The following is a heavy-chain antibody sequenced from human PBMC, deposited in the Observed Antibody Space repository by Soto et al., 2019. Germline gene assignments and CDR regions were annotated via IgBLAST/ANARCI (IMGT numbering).Heavy chain of an antibody. CDR1: GFTFTSSA. V-gene: IGHV1-58*01. Sequence: SVKVSCKASGFTFTSSAVQWVRQARGQRLEWIGWIVVGSGNTNYAQKFQERVTITRDMSTSTAYMELSSLRSEDTAVYYCAAVEYSGSYAPYHSSYWGQGTLVTVSS. CDR3: AAVEYSGSYAPYHSSY. D-gene: IGHD1-26*01. CDR2: IVVGSGNT. J-gene: IGHJ4*02.